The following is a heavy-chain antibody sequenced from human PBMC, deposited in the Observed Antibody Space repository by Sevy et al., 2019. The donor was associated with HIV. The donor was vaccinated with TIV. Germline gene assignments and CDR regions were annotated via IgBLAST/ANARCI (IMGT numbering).Heavy chain of an antibody. CDR3: AREGLAVAGIGYYFEY. D-gene: IGHD6-19*01. V-gene: IGHV3-33*01. CDR2: IWYDGSNR. Sequence: GGSLRLSCTASGFSFNGYGMHWVRQAPGKGLEWVALIWYDGSNRSYLDSVKGRLTVSRDNSKNTLYLQMNSLRAEDTAVYYCAREGLAVAGIGYYFEYWGQGTLVTVSS. J-gene: IGHJ4*02. CDR1: GFSFNGYG.